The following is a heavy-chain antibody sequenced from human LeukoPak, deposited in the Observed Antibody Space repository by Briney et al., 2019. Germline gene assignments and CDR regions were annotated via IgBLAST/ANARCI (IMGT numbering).Heavy chain of an antibody. CDR1: GGSFSGYY. CDR3: ARVGLRYYGSGRGPFDY. CDR2: INHSGST. V-gene: IGHV4-34*01. J-gene: IGHJ4*02. D-gene: IGHD3-10*01. Sequence: SETPSLTCAVYGGSFSGYYWSWIRQPPGKGLEWIGEINHSGSTNHNPSLKSRVTISVDTSKNQFSLKLSSVTAADTAVYYYARVGLRYYGSGRGPFDYWGQGTLVTVSS.